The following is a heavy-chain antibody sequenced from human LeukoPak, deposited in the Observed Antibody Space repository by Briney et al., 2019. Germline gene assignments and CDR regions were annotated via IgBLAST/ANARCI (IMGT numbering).Heavy chain of an antibody. CDR2: INPNSGGT. CDR1: GYTFTGYY. V-gene: IGHV1-2*04. J-gene: IGHJ4*02. D-gene: IGHD3-22*01. Sequence: GASVKVSCKASGYTFTGYYMHWVRQAPGQGLEWMGWINPNSGGTNYAQKFQGWVTMTRDTSISTAYMELSRLRSDDTAVYYCARANSSGYQAPFDYWGQGTLVTVSS. CDR3: ARANSSGYQAPFDY.